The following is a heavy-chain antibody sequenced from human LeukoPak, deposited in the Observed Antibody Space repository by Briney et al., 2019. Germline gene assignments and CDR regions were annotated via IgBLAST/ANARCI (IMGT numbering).Heavy chain of an antibody. V-gene: IGHV4-59*01. D-gene: IGHD4-17*01. CDR3: ARDVTVGDYAFDY. J-gene: IGHJ4*02. CDR1: GGSISGYY. Sequence: SETLSLTFSVSGGSISGYYWSWIRQPPGQGLEWIGYIYYTGTTNYNPSLKSRVTISVDTSKNQFSLKLTSVTAADTAVYYCARDVTVGDYAFDYWGQGTLVTVSS. CDR2: IYYTGTT.